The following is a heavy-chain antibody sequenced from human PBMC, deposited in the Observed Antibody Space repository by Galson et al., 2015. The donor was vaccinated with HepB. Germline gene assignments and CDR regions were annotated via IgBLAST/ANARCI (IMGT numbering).Heavy chain of an antibody. CDR3: ARDSVDWYSATSGPFDY. V-gene: IGHV3-74*01. J-gene: IGHJ4*02. D-gene: IGHD3/OR15-3a*01. CDR1: GFLFGTYW. CDR2: VNSDGSTT. Sequence: SLRLSCAASGFLFGTYWMHWVRQAPGKGLVWVSRVNSDGSTTTYADSVKGRFTISRDNAKNTLYLQMNSLRAEDTAVYFCARDSVDWYSATSGPFDYWGQGTLVTVSS.